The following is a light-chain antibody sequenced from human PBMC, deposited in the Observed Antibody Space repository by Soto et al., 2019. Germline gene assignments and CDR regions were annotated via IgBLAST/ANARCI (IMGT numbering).Light chain of an antibody. V-gene: IGKV4-1*01. Sequence: DIVMTQSPDSLAVSLGERATINCESSESVLYSSNNENYLAWYQQKPGQPPKLLIYWASTRESGVPDRFSGSESGTDFTLTISSLQAEDVAVYYCQQYYSTPPTFGQGTKVEIK. CDR3: QQYYSTPPT. CDR1: ESVLYSSNNENY. CDR2: WAS. J-gene: IGKJ1*01.